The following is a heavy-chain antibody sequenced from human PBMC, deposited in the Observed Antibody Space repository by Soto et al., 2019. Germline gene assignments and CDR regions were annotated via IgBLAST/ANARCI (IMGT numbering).Heavy chain of an antibody. CDR1: GGSISSYY. CDR2: IYYSGST. Sequence: PSETLSLTCTVSGGSISSYYWSWIRQPPGKGLEWIGYIYYSGSTNYNPSLKSRVTISVDTSKNQFSLKLSSVTAADTAVYYCARGGHDYVWGSYPPNDYYFDYWGQGTLVTVSS. V-gene: IGHV4-59*01. J-gene: IGHJ4*02. CDR3: ARGGHDYVWGSYPPNDYYFDY. D-gene: IGHD3-16*02.